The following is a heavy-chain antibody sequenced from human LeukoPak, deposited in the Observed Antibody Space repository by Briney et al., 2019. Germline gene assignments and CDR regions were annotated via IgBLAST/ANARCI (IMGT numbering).Heavy chain of an antibody. CDR3: ARGGEANYYETSGYYLYYY. CDR1: GGTFSNYA. V-gene: IGHV1-69*05. Sequence: GASVKVSCKASGGTFSNYAISWVRQAPGQGLEWMGRIIPIFGTTNYAQKFQGRVTITTDESTSTAYMELSSLRSEDTAVYYSARGGEANYYETSGYYLYYYWGQGTLVTVSS. J-gene: IGHJ4*02. CDR2: IIPIFGTT. D-gene: IGHD3-22*01.